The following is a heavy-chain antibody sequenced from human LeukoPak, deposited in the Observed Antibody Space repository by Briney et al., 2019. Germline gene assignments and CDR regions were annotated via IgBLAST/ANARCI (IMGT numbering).Heavy chain of an antibody. D-gene: IGHD3-10*01. Sequence: GEPLKISGKGPGSSFTSYWIGWVRQLPGKGLEWMGIIYPIDFDTRSSPSFQGQVTISADKSISTAYLQWSSLKASDTAMYYCARHIRAPYYYGSGSLDYWGQGTLVTVSS. CDR3: ARHIRAPYYYGSGSLDY. J-gene: IGHJ4*02. CDR1: GSSFTSYW. CDR2: IYPIDFDT. V-gene: IGHV5-51*01.